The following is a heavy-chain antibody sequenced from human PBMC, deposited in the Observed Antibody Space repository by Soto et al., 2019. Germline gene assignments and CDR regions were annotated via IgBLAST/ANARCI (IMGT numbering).Heavy chain of an antibody. V-gene: IGHV3-33*01. CDR1: GFTFSNFG. J-gene: IGHJ4*02. D-gene: IGHD1-26*01. Sequence: QVQLVESGGGVVQPGRSLRLSCAASGFTFSNFGMHWVRQAPGKGLEWVAFIWYDGSEKYNADSVQGRFTISRDNSKNTLYLQMNSLRYEDTAIYYCARSRETFDYWCQGTLVTVAS. CDR3: ARSRETFDY. CDR2: IWYDGSEK.